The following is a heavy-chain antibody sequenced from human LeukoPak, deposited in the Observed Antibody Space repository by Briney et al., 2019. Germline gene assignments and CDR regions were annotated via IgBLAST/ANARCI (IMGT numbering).Heavy chain of an antibody. V-gene: IGHV1-18*01. Sequence: ASVKVSCKASGYTFTNYGISWVRQAPGQGLEWTGWISGYNGNTNNAQKLQGRVTMTTDTATSTAYMELRSLRSDDTAVYYCARDLGVREYYDSSGYGFGFDPWGQGTLVTVSS. J-gene: IGHJ5*02. D-gene: IGHD3-22*01. CDR3: ARDLGVREYYDSSGYGFGFDP. CDR1: GYTFTNYG. CDR2: ISGYNGNT.